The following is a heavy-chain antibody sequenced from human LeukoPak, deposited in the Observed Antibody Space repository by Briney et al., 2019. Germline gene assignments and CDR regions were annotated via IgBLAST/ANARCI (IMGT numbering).Heavy chain of an antibody. CDR2: ISWNNGSI. CDR1: GFTFDDYA. Sequence: PGGSLRLSCAASGFTFDDYAMPWVRQAPGKGLEWVSGISWNNGSIGYGDSVKGRFTISRDNAKNSLYLQMNSLRAEDTALYYCAKDIADYGDYPNGFDIWGQGTMVTVSS. CDR3: AKDIADYGDYPNGFDI. V-gene: IGHV3-9*01. J-gene: IGHJ3*02. D-gene: IGHD4-17*01.